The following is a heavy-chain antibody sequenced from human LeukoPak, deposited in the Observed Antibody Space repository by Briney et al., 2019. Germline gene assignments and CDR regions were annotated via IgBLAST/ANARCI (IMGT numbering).Heavy chain of an antibody. V-gene: IGHV3-21*01. CDR2: SSSYI. CDR3: ARDRHGSQTGTTSIDY. J-gene: IGHJ4*02. Sequence: SSSYIYYADSVKGRFTISRDNAKNSLYLQMNSLRAEDTAVYYCARDRHGSQTGTTSIDYWGQGTLVTVSS. D-gene: IGHD1-1*01.